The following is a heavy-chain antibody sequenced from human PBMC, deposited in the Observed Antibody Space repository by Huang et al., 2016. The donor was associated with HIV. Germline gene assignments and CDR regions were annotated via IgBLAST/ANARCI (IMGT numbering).Heavy chain of an antibody. V-gene: IGHV1-8*02. J-gene: IGHJ6*03. D-gene: IGHD4-17*01. CDR1: GYSFNNYD. CDR2: MNQKSGNR. CDR3: VRGTRYGDYRLRHYYYYMDV. Sequence: QVQLVQSGAEVKKPGASVKVSCKASGYSFNNYDIHWVRQATGQGLEWMGWMNQKSGNRGYAEKFQGRASMTRSTSISTAYMELKNLTSEDTSMYYCVRGTRYGDYRLRHYYYYMDVWGKGTTVTVSS.